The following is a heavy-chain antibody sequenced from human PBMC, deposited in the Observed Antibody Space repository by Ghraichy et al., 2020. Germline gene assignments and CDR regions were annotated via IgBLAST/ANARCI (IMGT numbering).Heavy chain of an antibody. CDR2: INHSGST. J-gene: IGHJ5*02. CDR1: GGSFSGYY. Sequence: SETLSLTCAVYGGSFSGYYWSWIRQPPGKGLEWIGEINHSGSTNYNPSLKSRVTISVDTSKNQFSLKLSSVTAADTAVYYCARGKAAYDSSGYYWWWFDPWGQVTLVTVSS. CDR3: ARGKAAYDSSGYYWWWFDP. V-gene: IGHV4-34*01. D-gene: IGHD3-22*01.